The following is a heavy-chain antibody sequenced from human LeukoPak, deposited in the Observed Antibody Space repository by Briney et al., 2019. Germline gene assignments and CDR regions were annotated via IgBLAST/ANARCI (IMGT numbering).Heavy chain of an antibody. CDR2: MNPNSGNS. CDR3: ARGMVTSWGYDAFDI. CDR1: GYTFTSYD. J-gene: IGHJ3*02. D-gene: IGHD2-2*01. Sequence: ASVKVSCKASGYTFTSYDINWVRQATGQGLEWMGWMNPNSGNSGYAQKFQGRVTITRNTSISTAYMELSSLRSEDTAVYYCARGMVTSWGYDAFDIWGQGTMVTVSS. V-gene: IGHV1-8*03.